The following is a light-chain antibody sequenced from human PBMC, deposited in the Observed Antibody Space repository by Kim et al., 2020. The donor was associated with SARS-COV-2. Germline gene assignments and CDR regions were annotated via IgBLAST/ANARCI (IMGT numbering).Light chain of an antibody. CDR2: GAS. J-gene: IGKJ1*01. CDR1: QSVSSN. V-gene: IGKV3-15*01. CDR3: QHYNNWPPF. Sequence: VSPGERATPSCRASQSVSSNLAWYQQKPGQAPRLLIYGASTRATDIPARFSGSGSGTAFTLTINSLQSEDFAVYYCQHYNNWPPFFGQGTKVDIK.